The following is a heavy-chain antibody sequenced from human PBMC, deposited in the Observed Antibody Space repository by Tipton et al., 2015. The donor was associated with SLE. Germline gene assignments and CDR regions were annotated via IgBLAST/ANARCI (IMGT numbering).Heavy chain of an antibody. J-gene: IGHJ4*02. Sequence: SLRLSCAASGFTFSSYAMSWVRQAPGKGLEWVSAISGRGDSTHDADSVKGRFTISRDNYKNTLYLQMNSLRVDDTAVYYCAKDLPGVAVAGAPDFWGQGTLVTVSS. CDR1: GFTFSSYA. CDR2: ISGRGDST. V-gene: IGHV3-23*01. D-gene: IGHD6-19*01. CDR3: AKDLPGVAVAGAPDF.